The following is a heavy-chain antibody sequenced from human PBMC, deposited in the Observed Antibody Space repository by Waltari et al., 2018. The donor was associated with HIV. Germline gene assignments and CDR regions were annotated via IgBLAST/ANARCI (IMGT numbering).Heavy chain of an antibody. CDR1: GASISSYY. Sequence: QVQLQESGPGLVKPSETLSLTCTVSGASISSYYWSWIRQPPGKGLEWIGYISYSGRTNYNPSRKSRLTISLDTSKNQVSLKLSSVTAADTAVYYCARFPGVPAANINWLDPWGQGTLVTVSS. CDR2: ISYSGRT. J-gene: IGHJ5*02. V-gene: IGHV4-59*01. D-gene: IGHD2-2*01. CDR3: ARFPGVPAANINWLDP.